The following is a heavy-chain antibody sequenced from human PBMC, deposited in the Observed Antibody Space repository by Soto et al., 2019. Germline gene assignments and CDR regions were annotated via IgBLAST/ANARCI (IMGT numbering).Heavy chain of an antibody. CDR1: GLSFDNYA. CDR2: ITGNGAVT. J-gene: IGHJ3*01. D-gene: IGHD4-17*01. CDR3: GKDPNGDYFGTFDF. Sequence: EVQFVESGGGVVRPGGSLRLSCVASGLSFDNYAMTWVRQSPGKGLEWLACITGNGAVTSYTDSVRGRFTISRDNSKNTLYLQMDSLRADDTAVYYCGKDPNGDYFGTFDFWGQGTTVTVSS. V-gene: IGHV3-23*04.